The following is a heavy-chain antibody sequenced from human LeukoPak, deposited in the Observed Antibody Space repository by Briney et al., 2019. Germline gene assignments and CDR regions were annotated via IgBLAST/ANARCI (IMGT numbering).Heavy chain of an antibody. V-gene: IGHV5-51*01. CDR1: GYTFTGYY. CDR3: ARHQRDIVGAIDAFDI. CDR2: IYPGDSDT. J-gene: IGHJ3*02. D-gene: IGHD1-26*01. Sequence: KVSCKASGYTFTGYYMHWVRQMPGKGLEWMGIIYPGDSDTRYSPSFQGQVTISADKSISTAYLQWSSLKASDTAMYYCARHQRDIVGAIDAFDIWGQGTMVTVSS.